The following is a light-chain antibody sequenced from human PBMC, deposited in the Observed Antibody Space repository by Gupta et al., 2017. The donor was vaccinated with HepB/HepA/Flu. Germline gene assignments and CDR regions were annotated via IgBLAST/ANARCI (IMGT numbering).Light chain of an antibody. J-gene: IGKJ3*01. CDR2: WAS. V-gene: IGKV4-1*01. CDR3: HQYYSTPFT. CDR1: QSVLYSSNNKNF. Sequence: DIVMTQSPDSLAVSLGERATINCKSSQSVLYSSNNKNFLAWYQQKPGQPPKLLIYWASTRESGVPDRFSGSGSGTDFTLTISSLQAEDVAVYYCHQYYSTPFTFGPGTKVDIK.